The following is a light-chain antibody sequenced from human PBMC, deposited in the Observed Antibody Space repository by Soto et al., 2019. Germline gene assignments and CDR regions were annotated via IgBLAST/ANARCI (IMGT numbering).Light chain of an antibody. Sequence: VMLRQSXASLSSCRCGXXXXXGXGRQYINTRLAWYQHKXGQAPRLLIYLTSXRAAGVPARFSAWGSETDFTLTISDVQPEDFAVYYCQQRQSWPRTFGQGTKVDIK. CDR2: LTS. CDR3: QQRQSWPRT. CDR1: QYINTR. J-gene: IGKJ1*01. V-gene: IGKV3-11*01.